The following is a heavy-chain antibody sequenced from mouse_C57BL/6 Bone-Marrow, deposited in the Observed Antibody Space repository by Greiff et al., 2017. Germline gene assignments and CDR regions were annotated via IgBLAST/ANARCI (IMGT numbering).Heavy chain of an antibody. V-gene: IGHV14-3*01. CDR2: IDPANGNT. J-gene: IGHJ4*01. D-gene: IGHD1-1*01. CDR3: ARVGYYGSRKYYYAMDY. Sequence: EVQLQQSVAELVRPGASVKLSCTASGFNIKNTYMHWVKQRPEQGLEWIGRIDPANGNTKYAPKFQGQATITADTSSNTAYLQLSSLTSEDTAIYYCARVGYYGSRKYYYAMDYWGQGASVTVSS. CDR1: GFNIKNTY.